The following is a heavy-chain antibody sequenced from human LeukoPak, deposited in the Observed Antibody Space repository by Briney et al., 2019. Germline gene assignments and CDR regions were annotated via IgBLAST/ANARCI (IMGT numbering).Heavy chain of an antibody. CDR2: INTNTGNP. Sequence: ASVKVSCKASGYTFTSYAMNWVRQAPGQGLEWMGWINTNTGNPTYAQGFTGRFVFSLDTSVSTAYLQISSLKAEDTAVYHCARDSATTVRADYWAREPWSPSPQ. CDR3: ARDSATTVRADY. D-gene: IGHD4-17*01. V-gene: IGHV7-4-1*02. J-gene: IGHJ4*02. CDR1: GYTFTSYA.